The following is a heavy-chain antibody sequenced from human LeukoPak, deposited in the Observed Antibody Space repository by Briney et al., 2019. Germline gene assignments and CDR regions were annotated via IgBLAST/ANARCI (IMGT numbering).Heavy chain of an antibody. Sequence: SETLFLTCAVYGGSFSGYYWSWIRQPPGKGLEWIGEIDHSESTNYNPSLKSRVTISVDTSKNQFSLELGSVTAADTAVYYCAGHLRWFDYWGQGTLVTVSS. CDR1: GGSFSGYY. V-gene: IGHV4-34*01. CDR3: AGHLRWFDY. J-gene: IGHJ4*02. D-gene: IGHD4-23*01. CDR2: IDHSEST.